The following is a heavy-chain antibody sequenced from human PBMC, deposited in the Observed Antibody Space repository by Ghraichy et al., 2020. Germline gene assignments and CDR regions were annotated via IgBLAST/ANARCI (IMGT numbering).Heavy chain of an antibody. D-gene: IGHD6-13*01. J-gene: IGHJ6*03. CDR2: IYYSGST. Sequence: SETLSLTCTVSGGSISSSSYYWGWIRQPPGKGLEWIGSIYYSGSTYYNPSLKSRVTISVDTSKNQFSLKLSSVTAADTAVYYCAKGPIAAAGHMDVWGKGTTVTVSS. V-gene: IGHV4-39*01. CDR3: AKGPIAAAGHMDV. CDR1: GGSISSSSYY.